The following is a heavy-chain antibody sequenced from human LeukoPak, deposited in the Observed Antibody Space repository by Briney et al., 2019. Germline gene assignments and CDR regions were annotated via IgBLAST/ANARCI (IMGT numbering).Heavy chain of an antibody. V-gene: IGHV4-38-2*02. J-gene: IGHJ4*02. CDR2: AYHRGGP. D-gene: IGHD3-22*01. CDR3: ARALYYFETSGYTFDY. CDR1: GDSISSDYY. Sequence: PSKTLSLTCTVSGDSISSDYYWAWIRQPPGKGLEWIGSAYHRGGPHYNPSLRSRVTILLDTSENQLSLELSSVTAADTAVYYCARALYYFETSGYTFDYWGQGSLVTVSS.